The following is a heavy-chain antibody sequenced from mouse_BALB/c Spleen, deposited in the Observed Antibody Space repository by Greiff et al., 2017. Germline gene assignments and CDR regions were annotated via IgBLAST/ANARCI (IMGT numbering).Heavy chain of an antibody. Sequence: VQLKQSGPELVKPGASMKISCKASGYSFTGYTMNWVKQSHGKNLEWIGLINPYNGGTSYNQKFKGKATLTVDKSSSTAYMELLSLTSEDSAVYYCARDYGYELYYFDYWGQGTTLTVSS. D-gene: IGHD1-2*01. V-gene: IGHV1-18*01. CDR1: GYSFTGYT. CDR2: INPYNGGT. J-gene: IGHJ2*01. CDR3: ARDYGYELYYFDY.